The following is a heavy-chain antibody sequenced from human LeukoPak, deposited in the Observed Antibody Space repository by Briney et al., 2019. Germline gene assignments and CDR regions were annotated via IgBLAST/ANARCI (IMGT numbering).Heavy chain of an antibody. J-gene: IGHJ4*02. CDR1: GGSFSGYY. D-gene: IGHD3-3*01. CDR3: ASVRDRNDFWSGYPDY. CDR2: INHSGST. Sequence: SETLSLTCAVYGGSFSGYYWSWIRQPPGKGLEWIGEINHSGSTNYNPSLKSRVTISVDTSKNQFSLKLSSVTAADTAVHYCASVRDRNDFWSGYPDYWGQGTLVTVSS. V-gene: IGHV4-34*01.